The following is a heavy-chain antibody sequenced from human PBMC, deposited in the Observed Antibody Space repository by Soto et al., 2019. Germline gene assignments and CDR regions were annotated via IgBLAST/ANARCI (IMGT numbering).Heavy chain of an antibody. CDR1: GGSISSGDYC. D-gene: IGHD3-3*01. V-gene: IGHV4-30-4*01. Sequence: QVQLQESGPGLVKPSQTLSLTCAVSGGSISSGDYCWSWIRQPPGKGLEWIGYIDTSGSTYYNPSLKSRLTISLDTSKNQFSLKLSSVTAADTAVYYCARGNDFWSGYSTLTYYGMDVWGQGTTVTVSS. CDR3: ARGNDFWSGYSTLTYYGMDV. CDR2: IDTSGST. J-gene: IGHJ6*02.